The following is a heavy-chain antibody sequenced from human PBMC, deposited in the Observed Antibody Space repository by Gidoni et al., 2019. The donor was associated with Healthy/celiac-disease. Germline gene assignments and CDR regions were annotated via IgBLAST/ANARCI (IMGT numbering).Heavy chain of an antibody. V-gene: IGHV5-10-1*03. CDR1: GYTFTSSW. CDR2: IDLRDSYT. CDR3: ARASLAYNWNDGNWFDP. J-gene: IGHJ5*02. D-gene: IGHD1-20*01. Sequence: EVQLVQSGAEVKKPGASLRISCTGSGYTFTSSWISWVRQMPGKGLAWMGRIDLRDSYTNYSPSFQGHVTISADKSISTAYLQWSSLKASDTAMYYCARASLAYNWNDGNWFDPWGQGTLVTVSS.